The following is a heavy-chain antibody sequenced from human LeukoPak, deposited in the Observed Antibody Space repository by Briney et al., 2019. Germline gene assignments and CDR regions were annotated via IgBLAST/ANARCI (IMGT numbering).Heavy chain of an antibody. CDR1: GYTFTSYA. D-gene: IGHD6-19*01. CDR2: INAGNGNT. CDR3: ARFSSGWTFDY. Sequence: ASVKVSCKASGYTFTSYAMNWVRQAPGQRLEWMGWINAGNGNTKYSQKFQGRVTITRDTSASTAYMELSSLRSEDTAVYYCARFSSGWTFDYWGQGTLVTVSS. V-gene: IGHV1-3*01. J-gene: IGHJ4*02.